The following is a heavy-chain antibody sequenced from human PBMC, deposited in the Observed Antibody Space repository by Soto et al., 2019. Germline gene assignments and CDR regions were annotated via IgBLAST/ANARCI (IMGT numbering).Heavy chain of an antibody. CDR2: INHSGST. V-gene: IGHV4-34*01. CDR3: AGSWRTGRYYYYYYYMDV. J-gene: IGHJ6*03. Sequence: SETLSLTCAVYGGSFSGYYWSWIRQPPGKGLEWIGEINHSGSTNYNPSLKSRVTISVDTSKNQFSLKLSSVTAADTAVYYCAGSWRTGRYYYYYYYMDVWGKGTTVTVSS. D-gene: IGHD1-1*01. CDR1: GGSFSGYY.